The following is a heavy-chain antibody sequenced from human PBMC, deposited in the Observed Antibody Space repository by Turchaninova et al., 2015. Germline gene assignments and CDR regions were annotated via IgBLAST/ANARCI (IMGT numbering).Heavy chain of an antibody. CDR1: GFTFSRYS. V-gene: IGHV3-21*01. CDR2: ISSGDLYI. CDR3: ARSIAASGTLGYFDL. D-gene: IGHD6-13*01. J-gene: IGHJ2*01. Sequence: EVQLVESGGGSVQPGGSLRLSCATPGFTFSRYSMNCVRQTPGKGLEWVSSISSGDLYIYYANPVKGRFTVTRDNAKNSLYLQMNSLRADDTAVYYCARSIAASGTLGYFDLWGRGTLVTVSS.